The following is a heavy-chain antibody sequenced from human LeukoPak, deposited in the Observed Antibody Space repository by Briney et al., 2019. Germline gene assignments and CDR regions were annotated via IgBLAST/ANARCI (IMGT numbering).Heavy chain of an antibody. CDR1: GGSISSYY. J-gene: IGHJ4*02. CDR2: IFPSGST. Sequence: SETLSLTCTVSGGSISSYYWSWIRQPAGKGLEWIGRIFPSGSTKYNPSLKSRVTMSGDTSKNQFSLKLNSVTAADTAVYYCARDWNGGKDYWGQGTLVTVSS. D-gene: IGHD4-23*01. CDR3: ARDWNGGKDY. V-gene: IGHV4-4*07.